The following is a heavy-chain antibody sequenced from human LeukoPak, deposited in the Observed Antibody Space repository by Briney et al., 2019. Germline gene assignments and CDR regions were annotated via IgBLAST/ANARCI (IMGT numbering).Heavy chain of an antibody. CDR3: ARGTSTTPPFDY. Sequence: SETLSLTCTVSGGSISIYYWSWIRQPPGKGLEWIGEINHSGSTNYNPSLKSRVTISVDTSKNQFSLKLSSVTAADTAVYYCARGTSTTPPFDYWGQGTLVTVSS. D-gene: IGHD1-1*01. V-gene: IGHV4-34*01. CDR1: GGSISIYY. CDR2: INHSGST. J-gene: IGHJ4*02.